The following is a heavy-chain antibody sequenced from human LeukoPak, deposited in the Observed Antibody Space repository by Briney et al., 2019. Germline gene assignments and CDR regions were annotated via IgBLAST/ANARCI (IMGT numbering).Heavy chain of an antibody. Sequence: GGSLRLSCAASGFTVSSNYMSWVRQAPGKGLEWVSVIYSGGSTYYADSVKGRFTISRDNSKNTLYLQMNSLRAEDTAVYYCARAWYYYDSSGYYYPNDYWGQGTLVTVSS. CDR1: GFTVSSNY. D-gene: IGHD3-22*01. CDR2: IYSGGST. J-gene: IGHJ4*02. CDR3: ARAWYYYDSSGYYYPNDY. V-gene: IGHV3-66*01.